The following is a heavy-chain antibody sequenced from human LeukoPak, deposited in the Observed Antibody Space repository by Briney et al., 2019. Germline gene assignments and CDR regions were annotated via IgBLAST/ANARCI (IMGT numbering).Heavy chain of an antibody. J-gene: IGHJ4*02. CDR2: ISSDESKK. CDR3: ARDIGGLDGDGLDY. D-gene: IGHD4-17*01. Sequence: QSGGSLRLSCVASGLTFFREGLHWVRQAPGEGLEWVAVISSDESKKYYTDSVKGRFAISRDNSKNTLYLQMNSLRAEDTAVYYCARDIGGLDGDGLDYWGQGTLVTVS. CDR1: GLTFFREG. V-gene: IGHV3-30*09.